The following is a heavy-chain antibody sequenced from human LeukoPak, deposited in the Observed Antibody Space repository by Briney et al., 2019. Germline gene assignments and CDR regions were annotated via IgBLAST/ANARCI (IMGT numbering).Heavy chain of an antibody. CDR1: GYTFTSYY. CDR3: ASHSSSWLRGYYYYYMDV. CDR2: INPSGGST. Sequence: ASVKVSCKASGYTFTSYYMHWVRQAPGQGLGWMGIINPSGGSTSYAQRFQGRVTMTRDTSTSTVCMELSSLRSEDTAVYYCASHSSSWLRGYYYYYMDVWGKGTTVTVSS. V-gene: IGHV1-46*01. D-gene: IGHD6-13*01. J-gene: IGHJ6*03.